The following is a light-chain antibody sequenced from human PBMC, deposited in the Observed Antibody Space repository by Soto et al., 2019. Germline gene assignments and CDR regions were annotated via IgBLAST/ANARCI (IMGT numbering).Light chain of an antibody. J-gene: IGKJ2*01. CDR1: QDINNY. Sequence: DLQMTQSPSSLSASVGDRVTITCQASQDINNYLVWYQQKPGKAPKLLIYDSFKLETGVPSRFSGGASGTDFTFTISGLQPEDVATYYCQQYDILPPTFGQGTKLEIK. CDR3: QQYDILPPT. V-gene: IGKV1-33*01. CDR2: DSF.